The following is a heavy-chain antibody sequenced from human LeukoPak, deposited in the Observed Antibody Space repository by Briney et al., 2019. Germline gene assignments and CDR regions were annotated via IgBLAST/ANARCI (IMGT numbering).Heavy chain of an antibody. V-gene: IGHV3-7*01. CDR1: GFSFSYYW. J-gene: IGHJ5*02. CDR3: ARDAEVGTLFGVLSRYNWFDP. Sequence: GGSLTLSCTASGFSFSYYWMSWVRQAPGKGLEWVANINHDGNEKYYVVSVKGRFTISRDNAKKSLYLQMNSLRVEDTDVYYCARDAEVGTLFGVLSRYNWFDPWGQGTLVTVSS. D-gene: IGHD3-3*01. CDR2: INHDGNEK.